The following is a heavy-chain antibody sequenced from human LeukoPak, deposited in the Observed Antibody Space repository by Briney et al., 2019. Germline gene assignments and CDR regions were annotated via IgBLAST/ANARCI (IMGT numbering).Heavy chain of an antibody. D-gene: IGHD4-17*01. V-gene: IGHV3-23*01. CDR1: GIIFSKYG. J-gene: IGHJ3*02. CDR3: AKDPNGDYIGTFDI. CDR2: VLGSGVPT. Sequence: GGSLRLSCAASGIIFSKYGMSWVRQASGKGLEWVATVLGSGVPTYYAESVQGRFTISRDNSKNTLYLQMSSLRAEDTAIYYCAKDPNGDYIGTFDIWGQGTMVIVS.